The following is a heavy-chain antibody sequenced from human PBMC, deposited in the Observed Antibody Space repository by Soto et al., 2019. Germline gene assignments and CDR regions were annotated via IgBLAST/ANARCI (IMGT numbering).Heavy chain of an antibody. V-gene: IGHV3-30-3*01. CDR1: GFTFSSYA. CDR3: ARDQGYSGYDGYFEY. CDR2: ISYDGSNK. D-gene: IGHD5-12*01. J-gene: IGHJ4*02. Sequence: SVRLSCAASGFTFSSYAMHWVRQAPVKGLEWVAVISYDGSNKYYADSVKGRFTISRDNSKNTLYLQMNSLRAEDTAVYYCARDQGYSGYDGYFEYWGQGTLVTVSS.